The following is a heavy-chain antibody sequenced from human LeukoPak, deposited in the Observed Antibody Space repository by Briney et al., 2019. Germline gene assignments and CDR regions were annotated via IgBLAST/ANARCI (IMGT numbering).Heavy chain of an antibody. CDR1: GFTFTNAW. CDR3: TTGRSGGSCPY. Sequence: GGSLRLCCAASGFTFTNAWMSWVRQAPGKGLEWVGRIKGKTDGGTTDYAAPVKGRFTISRDDSKNTLYLEMNSLKIEDTAVYYCTTGRSGGSCPYWGQGTLVTVSS. V-gene: IGHV3-15*01. J-gene: IGHJ4*02. CDR2: IKGKTDGGTT. D-gene: IGHD2-15*01.